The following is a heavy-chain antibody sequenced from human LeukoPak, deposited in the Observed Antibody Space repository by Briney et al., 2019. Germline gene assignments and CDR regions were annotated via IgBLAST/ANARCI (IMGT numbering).Heavy chain of an antibody. D-gene: IGHD7-27*01. CDR2: ISSSSSYI. V-gene: IGHV3-21*01. Sequence: PGGSLRLSCAASGFTFSSDSMNWVRQAPGKGLEWVSSISSSSSYIYYADSVKGRFTISRDNAKNSLYLQMNSLRAEDTAVYYCARSWGSVGGFDYWGQGTLVTVSS. CDR3: ARSWGSVGGFDY. CDR1: GFTFSSDS. J-gene: IGHJ4*02.